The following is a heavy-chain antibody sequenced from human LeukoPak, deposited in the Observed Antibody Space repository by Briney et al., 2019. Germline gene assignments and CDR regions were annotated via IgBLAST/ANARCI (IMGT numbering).Heavy chain of an antibody. CDR2: ITGSGGSK. V-gene: IGHV3-23*01. J-gene: IGHJ4*02. CDR1: GFTFSNYA. D-gene: IGHD3-3*01. CDR3: AKDKGDFWSGHHY. Sequence: GGSLRLSCAASGFTFSNYAMSWVREAPGKRRERVSYITGSGGSKYYADSVKGRFTISRDNSKHTLYLQMSSLRAEDTAVYYCAKDKGDFWSGHHYWGQGTLVTVSS.